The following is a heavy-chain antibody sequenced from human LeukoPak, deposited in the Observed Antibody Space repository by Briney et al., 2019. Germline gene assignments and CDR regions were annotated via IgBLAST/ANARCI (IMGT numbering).Heavy chain of an antibody. V-gene: IGHV3-48*03. D-gene: IGHD4-23*01. CDR2: ISSSGSTI. CDR3: AVDYGGKSGAFDI. Sequence: GGSLRLSCSASGFTLSSYEMNWVRQAPGKGLEWVSYISSSGSTIHYADSVKGRFTISRDNAKNSLYLQMNSLRAEDTAVYYCAVDYGGKSGAFDIWGQGTMVTVSS. CDR1: GFTLSSYE. J-gene: IGHJ3*02.